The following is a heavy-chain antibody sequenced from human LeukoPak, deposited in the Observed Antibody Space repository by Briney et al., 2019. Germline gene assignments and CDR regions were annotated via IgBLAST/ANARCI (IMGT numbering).Heavy chain of an antibody. CDR1: GFTFDDYG. CDR2: INWNGGST. V-gene: IGHV3-20*01. J-gene: IGHJ3*02. Sequence: GGSLRLSCAASGFTFDDYGMSWVRQAPGKGLVWVSGINWNGGSTGYADSVKGRFTISRDNAKNSLYLQMNSLRAEDTALYHCARLGIVGATNAFDIWGQGTMVTVSS. D-gene: IGHD1-26*01. CDR3: ARLGIVGATNAFDI.